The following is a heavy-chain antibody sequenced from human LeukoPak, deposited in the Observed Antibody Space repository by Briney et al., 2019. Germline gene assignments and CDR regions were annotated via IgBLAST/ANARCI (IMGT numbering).Heavy chain of an antibody. CDR2: ISSNGGST. D-gene: IGHD6-6*01. V-gene: IGHV3-64*01. CDR1: GFTFSSYA. Sequence: GGSLRLSCAASGFTFSSYAMHWVRQAPGKGLEYVSAISSNGGSTYYANSVKGRFTISRDNSKNTLYLQTGSLRAEDMAVYYCARDQVRYSSSPSTNYGMDVWGQGTTVTVSS. J-gene: IGHJ6*02. CDR3: ARDQVRYSSSPSTNYGMDV.